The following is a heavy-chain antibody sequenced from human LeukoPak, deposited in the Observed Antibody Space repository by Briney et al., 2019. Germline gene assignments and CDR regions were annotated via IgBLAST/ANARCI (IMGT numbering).Heavy chain of an antibody. CDR1: GFTFSSYA. D-gene: IGHD3-22*01. J-gene: IGHJ4*02. CDR2: ISGSGGST. Sequence: PGGSLRLSCAASGFTFSSYAMSWVRQAPGKGLEWVSAISGSGGSTYYADSVKGRFTISRDNSKNTLYLRMNSLRAEDTAVYYCAKRQGHYYDSSGYYYEAIDYWGQGTLVTVSS. V-gene: IGHV3-23*01. CDR3: AKRQGHYYDSSGYYYEAIDY.